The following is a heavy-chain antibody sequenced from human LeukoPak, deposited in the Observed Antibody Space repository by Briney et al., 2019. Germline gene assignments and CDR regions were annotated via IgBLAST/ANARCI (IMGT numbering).Heavy chain of an antibody. J-gene: IGHJ6*02. Sequence: GGSLRLSCAASGFTFSSYAMSWVRQAPGKGLEWVSAISGSGGSTYYADSVKGRFTISRDNSKNTLYLQMNSLRAEDTAVYYCASRSGSRHYYYYYGMDVWGQGTTVTVSS. CDR2: ISGSGGST. CDR1: GFTFSSYA. V-gene: IGHV3-23*01. D-gene: IGHD3-10*01. CDR3: ASRSGSRHYYYYYGMDV.